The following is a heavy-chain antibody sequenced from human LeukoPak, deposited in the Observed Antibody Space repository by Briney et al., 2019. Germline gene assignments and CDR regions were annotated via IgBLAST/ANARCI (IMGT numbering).Heavy chain of an antibody. CDR2: ISYDGSNK. Sequence: PGRSLRLSCAASGFTFSSYAMHWVRQAPGKGLEWVAGISYDGSNKYYADSVKGRFTISRDNSKNTLYLQMNSLRAEDTAVYYCARNAYDYVWGSFNFDYGGEGTLVTVSS. CDR3: ARNAYDYVWGSFNFDY. D-gene: IGHD3-16*01. J-gene: IGHJ4*02. V-gene: IGHV3-30-3*01. CDR1: GFTFSSYA.